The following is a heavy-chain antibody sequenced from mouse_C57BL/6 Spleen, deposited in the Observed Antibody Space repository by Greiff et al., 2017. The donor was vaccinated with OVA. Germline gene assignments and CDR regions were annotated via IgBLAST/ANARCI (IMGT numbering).Heavy chain of an antibody. V-gene: IGHV1-53*01. D-gene: IGHD2-4*01. CDR2: INPSNGGT. CDR3: ARSPIYYDYAYFDY. J-gene: IGHJ2*01. Sequence: QVQLQQPGTELVKPGASVKLSCKASGYTFTSYWMHWVKQRPGQGLEWIGNINPSNGGTNYNEKFKSKATLTVDKSSSTAYRQLSSLTSEDSAVYYCARSPIYYDYAYFDYWGQGTTLTVSS. CDR1: GYTFTSYW.